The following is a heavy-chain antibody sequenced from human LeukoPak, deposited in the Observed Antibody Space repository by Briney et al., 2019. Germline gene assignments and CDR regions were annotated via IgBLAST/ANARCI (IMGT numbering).Heavy chain of an antibody. V-gene: IGHV4-39*02. CDR2: IYYTGNT. Sequence: WETLSLTCTVSGASISSSYSYWGWIRQPPGMGLEWIGSIYYTGNTYYNASLKSQVSISIDTSKNQFSLKLTSVTAADTAVYYCARDGTPIHSSGWVYMNVWGKGTTVTISS. J-gene: IGHJ6*04. CDR3: ARDGTPIHSSGWVYMNV. CDR1: GASISSSYSY. D-gene: IGHD6-25*01.